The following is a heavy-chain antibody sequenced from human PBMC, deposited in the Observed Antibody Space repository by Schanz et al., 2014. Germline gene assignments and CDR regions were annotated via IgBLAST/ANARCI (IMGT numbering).Heavy chain of an antibody. V-gene: IGHV3-21*04. CDR1: EFTFSSYK. Sequence: EVQLVESGGGLVKPGGSLRLSCEASEFTFSSYKMNWVRQAPGKGLEWVSSISSSGSYIHYADSVKGRFSISRDNAKNSLFLQMNRLRADDTAVYYCAKQIHYDILTVTRNWGQGTLXTVSS. J-gene: IGHJ4*02. D-gene: IGHD3-9*01. CDR3: AKQIHYDILTVTRN. CDR2: ISSSGSYI.